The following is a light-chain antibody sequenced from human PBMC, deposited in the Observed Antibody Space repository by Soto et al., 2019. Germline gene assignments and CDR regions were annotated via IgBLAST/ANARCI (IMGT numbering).Light chain of an antibody. V-gene: IGKV1-5*03. CDR2: KAT. CDR1: ESISRW. Sequence: MQITLPSSILAACDGKRVTITFSASESISRWVGWQQQTPGKATNLLNDKATSVGSGAESWCSGRGGGTEFTPTSSSLQPDDFVTYCCQQYRRYWTFGQGTKVDI. J-gene: IGKJ1*01. CDR3: QQYRRYWT.